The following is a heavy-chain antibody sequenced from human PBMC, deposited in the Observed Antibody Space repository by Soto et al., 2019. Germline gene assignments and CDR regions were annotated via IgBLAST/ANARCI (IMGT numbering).Heavy chain of an antibody. J-gene: IGHJ3*02. CDR1: GYTFTGYY. V-gene: IGHV1-2*02. CDR3: ARPGVVAATSLEAFDI. D-gene: IGHD2-15*01. CDR2: INPNSGGT. Sequence: ASVKGSCTASGYTFTGYYMHWVRQSPGQGLEWMGWINPNSGGTNYAQKFQGRVTMTRDMSISTAYMELSRLRSDDTAVYYCARPGVVAATSLEAFDIWGQGTMVTVSS.